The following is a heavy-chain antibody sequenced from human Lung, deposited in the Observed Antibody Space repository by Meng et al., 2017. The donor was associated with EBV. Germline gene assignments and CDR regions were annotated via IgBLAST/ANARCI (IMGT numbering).Heavy chain of an antibody. D-gene: IGHD2-15*01. CDR2: INTNTENP. J-gene: IGHJ4*02. CDR3: ARLYCSGGSCYTIDY. Sequence: QGDLVQSGSELKKPGASVKVSCKASGYTFASYAMNWVRQAPGQGLEWMGWINTNTENPTYAQGFTGRFVFSLDTSVSTAYLQISSLKAADTAVYYCARLYCSGGSCYTIDYWGQGTLVTVSS. V-gene: IGHV7-4-1*02. CDR1: GYTFASYA.